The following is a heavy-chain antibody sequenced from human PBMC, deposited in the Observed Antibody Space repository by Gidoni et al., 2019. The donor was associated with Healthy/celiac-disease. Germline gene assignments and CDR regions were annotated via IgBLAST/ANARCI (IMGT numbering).Heavy chain of an antibody. CDR1: GFTVSSYA. D-gene: IGHD2-21*02. J-gene: IGHJ6*02. V-gene: IGHV3-23*01. Sequence: EVQLLESGGGLVQPGGSLRRSCAASGFTVSSYAMSWVRQAPGKGLEWVSAISGSGGSTYYADSVKGRFTISRDNSKNTLYLQMNSLRAEDTAVYYCATGGDLNYYYYGMDVWGQGTTVTVSS. CDR3: ATGGDLNYYYYGMDV. CDR2: ISGSGGST.